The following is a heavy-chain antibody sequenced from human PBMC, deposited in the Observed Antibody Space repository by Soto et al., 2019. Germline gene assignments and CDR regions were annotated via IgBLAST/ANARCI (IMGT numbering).Heavy chain of an antibody. CDR1: GGTFSSYA. CDR2: IIPIFGTA. CDR3: ARPARYSYDSSGQSAWFDP. V-gene: IGHV1-69*12. D-gene: IGHD3-22*01. J-gene: IGHJ5*02. Sequence: QVQLVQSGAEVKKPGSSVKVSCKASGGTFSSYAISWVRQAPGQGLEWMGGIIPIFGTANYAQKFQGRVTITADEXXSXAXXERSTLRSEDTAVYYRARPARYSYDSSGQSAWFDPWGQGTLVTVSS.